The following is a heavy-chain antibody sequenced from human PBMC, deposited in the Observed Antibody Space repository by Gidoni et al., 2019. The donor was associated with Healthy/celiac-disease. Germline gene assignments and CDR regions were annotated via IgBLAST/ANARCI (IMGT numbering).Heavy chain of an antibody. CDR2: ISSNGGST. D-gene: IGHD5-12*01. Sequence: EVQLVESGGGLVQPGGSLRLSCSASGFTFSSDAMHWVRQAPGKGMEYVSAISSNGGSTYYADSVKGRFTISRDNSKNTLYLQMSSLRAEDTAVYYCVKGVQEMATMGSGYWGQGTLVTVSS. CDR1: GFTFSSDA. CDR3: VKGVQEMATMGSGY. J-gene: IGHJ4*02. V-gene: IGHV3-64D*08.